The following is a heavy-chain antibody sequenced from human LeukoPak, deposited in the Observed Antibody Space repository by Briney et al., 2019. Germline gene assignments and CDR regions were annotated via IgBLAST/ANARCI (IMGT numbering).Heavy chain of an antibody. CDR2: ISSSGSTI. CDR3: ARLGYCSGGSCPNWFDP. Sequence: GRSLRLSCAASGFTFSSYEMNWVRQAPGKGLEWVSYISSSGSTIYYADSVKGRFTISRDNAKNSLYLQMNSLRAEDTAVYYCARLGYCSGGSCPNWFDPWGQGTQVTVSS. CDR1: GFTFSSYE. D-gene: IGHD2-15*01. V-gene: IGHV3-48*03. J-gene: IGHJ5*02.